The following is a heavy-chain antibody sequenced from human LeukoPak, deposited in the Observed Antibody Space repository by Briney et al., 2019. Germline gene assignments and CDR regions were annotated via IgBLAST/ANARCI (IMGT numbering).Heavy chain of an antibody. CDR1: GYTFTGYY. Sequence: ASVKVSCKASGYTFTGYYIHWVRQAPGQGLEWMGWINPNSGGTNYAQKFQGRVTITRDTSISTAYMELSRLRSDDTAVYYCARDPYYYDSSGYYYAPDYGMDVWGQGTTVTVSS. J-gene: IGHJ6*02. CDR3: ARDPYYYDSSGYYYAPDYGMDV. D-gene: IGHD3-22*01. CDR2: INPNSGGT. V-gene: IGHV1-2*02.